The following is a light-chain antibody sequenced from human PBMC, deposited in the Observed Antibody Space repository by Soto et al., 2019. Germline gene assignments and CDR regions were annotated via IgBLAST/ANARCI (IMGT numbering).Light chain of an antibody. V-gene: IGKV1-39*01. Sequence: DIQMTQSPSSLSASVGDRVTITCRASQNIGNYLNWYRQKPGKAPELLIYAASILQTEVPSRFRGSGSGTEFTLTISSLQPEDFASYYCQQSYNVLSWTFGQGTKVEIK. CDR1: QNIGNY. CDR2: AAS. J-gene: IGKJ1*01. CDR3: QQSYNVLSWT.